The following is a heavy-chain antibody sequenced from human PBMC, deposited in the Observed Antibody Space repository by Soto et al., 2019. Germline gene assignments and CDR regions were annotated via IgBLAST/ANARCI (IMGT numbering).Heavy chain of an antibody. CDR1: GGSFSGYY. CDR3: ARGGRALRCSSTSCNPKRSPSYYYYMDV. CDR2: INHSGST. D-gene: IGHD2-2*01. Sequence: SETLSLTCAVYGGSFSGYYWSWIRQPPGKGLKWIGEINHSGSTNYNPSLKSRVTISVDTSKNQYSLKLSSVTAADTAVYYCARGGRALRCSSTSCNPKRSPSYYYYMDVWGKGTTVTVSS. V-gene: IGHV4-34*01. J-gene: IGHJ6*03.